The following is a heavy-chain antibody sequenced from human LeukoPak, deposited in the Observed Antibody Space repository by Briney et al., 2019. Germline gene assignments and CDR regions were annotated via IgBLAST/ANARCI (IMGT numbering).Heavy chain of an antibody. J-gene: IGHJ4*02. Sequence: AGTSLRLSCAAAGFTFSSYAIHWVRQAPGKGLEWVAVISFDGTDAFYADSVKGRFTISRDNSKNTLYLQMNSLRAEDTAVYYCAKGGELAAFDYWGQGTLVTVSS. CDR2: ISFDGTDA. D-gene: IGHD1-26*01. CDR3: AKGGELAAFDY. V-gene: IGHV3-30*01. CDR1: GFTFSSYA.